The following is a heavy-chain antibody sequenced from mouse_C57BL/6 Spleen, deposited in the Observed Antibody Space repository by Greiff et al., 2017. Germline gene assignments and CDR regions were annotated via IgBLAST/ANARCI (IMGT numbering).Heavy chain of an antibody. J-gene: IGHJ4*01. CDR2: IDPETGGT. CDR3: TRTVVAHYAMDY. Sequence: LQESGAELVRPGASVTLSCKASGYTFTDYEMHWVKQTPVHGLEWIGAIDPETGGTAYNQKFKGKAILTADKSSSTAYMELRSLTSEYSAVYYCTRTVVAHYAMDYWGQGTSVTVSS. CDR1: GYTFTDYE. V-gene: IGHV1-15*01. D-gene: IGHD1-1*01.